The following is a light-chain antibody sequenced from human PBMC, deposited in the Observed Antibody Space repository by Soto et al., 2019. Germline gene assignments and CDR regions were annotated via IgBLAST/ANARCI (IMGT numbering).Light chain of an antibody. V-gene: IGLV2-8*01. CDR3: SSYAGSSNV. CDR2: EVN. Sequence: QSALTQPPSASGSPGQSVAISCTGTRSDVGGYNYVSWYQQHPGKAPKLMIYEVNKRPSGVPDRFSGSKSGNTASLTVSGLQAEDEADYYCSSYAGSSNVFGTGTKATVL. J-gene: IGLJ1*01. CDR1: RSDVGGYNY.